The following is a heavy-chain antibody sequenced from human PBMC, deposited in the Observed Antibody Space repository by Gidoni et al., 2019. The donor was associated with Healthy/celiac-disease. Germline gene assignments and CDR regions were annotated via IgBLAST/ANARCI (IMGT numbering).Heavy chain of an antibody. J-gene: IGHJ4*02. CDR3: ARDSPGRN. V-gene: IGHV3-21*01. CDR2: ISSSRSYR. Sequence: EVQLVESGGGMVKPGGSLRLSCAASGFTFSSYSMNWVRQAPGKGLEWFSYISSSRSYRYYADSVKGRVTISRENAKNSLYLQMNSLRAEDTAVYYWARDSPGRNWGQGTLVTVSS. CDR1: GFTFSSYS.